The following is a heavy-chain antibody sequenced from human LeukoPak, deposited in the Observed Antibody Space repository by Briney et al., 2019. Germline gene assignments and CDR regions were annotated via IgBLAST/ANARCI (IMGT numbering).Heavy chain of an antibody. CDR2: FYNSGSS. V-gene: IGHV4-59*01. CDR1: GGSISDYY. J-gene: IGHJ4*02. CDR3: TRGAGWLIDY. Sequence: SQTLSLTCTVSGGSISDYYRGWIRQPPGKGLEWIGYFYNSGSSTYNPSLKSRVTISVDTSKEQFSLKVNSVTAADTAVYYCTRGAGWLIDYWGQGILVTVSS. D-gene: IGHD3-16*01.